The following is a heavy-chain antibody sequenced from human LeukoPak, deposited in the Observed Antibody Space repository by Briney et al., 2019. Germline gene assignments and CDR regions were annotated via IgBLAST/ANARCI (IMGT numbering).Heavy chain of an antibody. Sequence: SETLSLTCTVSGGSISSYYWSWIRQPPGKGLEWIGYIYYSGSTNYNPSLKSRVTISVDTSKNQFSLKLSSVTAADTAVYYCARAPGATSLSSAFDIWGQGTMVTVSS. CDR2: IYYSGST. D-gene: IGHD1-26*01. CDR3: ARAPGATSLSSAFDI. V-gene: IGHV4-59*01. CDR1: GGSISSYY. J-gene: IGHJ3*02.